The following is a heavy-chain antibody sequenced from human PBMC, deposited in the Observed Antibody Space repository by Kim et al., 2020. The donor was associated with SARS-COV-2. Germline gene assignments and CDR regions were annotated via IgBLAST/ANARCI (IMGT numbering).Heavy chain of an antibody. V-gene: IGHV1-2*02. J-gene: IGHJ4*02. CDR3: ARNIDYGEYFDY. CDR1: GYIFTGYY. Sequence: ASVKVSCKASGYIFTGYYMHWVRQAPGQGVEWMGWINPNSGGTKYAQKFQGRVTMTRDTSISTAYMELSRLRSDDTAVYYCARNIDYGEYFDYWGQGTLV. D-gene: IGHD4-17*01. CDR2: INPNSGGT.